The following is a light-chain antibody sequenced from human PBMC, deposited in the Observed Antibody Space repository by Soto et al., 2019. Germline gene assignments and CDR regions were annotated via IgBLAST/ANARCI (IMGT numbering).Light chain of an antibody. Sequence: QSVLTQPHSASGSPGQSVTISCTGTSSDVGGYNYVSWYQQHPGKAPKLMIYEVSKRPSGVPDRFSGSKSGNTDSLTVSGLQAEDEADYYCSSYAGSNNLVFGGGTKLTVL. CDR2: EVS. V-gene: IGLV2-8*01. CDR3: SSYAGSNNLV. J-gene: IGLJ2*01. CDR1: SSDVGGYNY.